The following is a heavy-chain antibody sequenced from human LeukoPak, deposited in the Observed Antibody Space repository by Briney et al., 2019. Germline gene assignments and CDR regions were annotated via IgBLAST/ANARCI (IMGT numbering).Heavy chain of an antibody. J-gene: IGHJ3*02. CDR2: TYYRSKWYN. CDR1: GDSVSSNSAA. V-gene: IGHV6-1*01. D-gene: IGHD3-10*01. CDR3: ARDRAGVYSYGSGSYYKRADAFDI. Sequence: SQTLSLTCAISGDSVSSNSAAWNWIRQSPSRGLEWLGRTYYRSKWYNDYAVSVKSRITINPDTSKNQFSLQLNSVTPEDTAVYYCARDRAGVYSYGSGSYYKRADAFDIWGQGTMVTVSS.